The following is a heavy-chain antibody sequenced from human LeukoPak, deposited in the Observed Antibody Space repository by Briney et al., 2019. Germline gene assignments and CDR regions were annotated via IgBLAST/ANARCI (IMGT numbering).Heavy chain of an antibody. D-gene: IGHD2-15*01. Sequence: GGSLRLSCAASGFTFSTYGMHWVRQAPGKGLEWVAFIRHDGNNRYYADSVRGRFTISRDNSKNTVYLQMSSLRAEDTAEYYCAKEDIGYWGQGTLVTVSS. CDR2: IRHDGNNR. V-gene: IGHV3-30*02. CDR1: GFTFSTYG. J-gene: IGHJ4*02. CDR3: AKEDIGY.